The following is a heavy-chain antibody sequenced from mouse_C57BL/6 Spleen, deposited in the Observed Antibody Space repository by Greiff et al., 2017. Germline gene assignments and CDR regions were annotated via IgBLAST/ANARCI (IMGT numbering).Heavy chain of an antibody. CDR1: GYTFTSYW. V-gene: IGHV1-52*01. Sequence: QVQLQQPGAELVRPGSSVKLSCKASGYTFTSYWMHWVKQRPIQGLEWIGNIDPSDSETHYNQKFKDKATLTVDKSSSTAYMQLSSLTSEDSAVYYCETRGMVKGYFEVWGTGTTVTVSS. CDR2: IDPSDSET. CDR3: ETRGMVKGYFEV. J-gene: IGHJ1*03. D-gene: IGHD2-2*01.